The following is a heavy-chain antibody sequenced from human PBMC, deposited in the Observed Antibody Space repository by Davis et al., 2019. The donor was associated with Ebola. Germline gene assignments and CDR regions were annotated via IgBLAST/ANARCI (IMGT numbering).Heavy chain of an antibody. CDR2: ISGSGGSK. CDR1: GFTFSSYA. CDR3: AKDGVAVAATVYYYYGMDV. Sequence: GGSLRLSCAASGFTFSSYAMSWVRQAPGKGLEWVSAISGSGGSKYYADSVKGRFTISRDNSKNTLYLQMNSLRAEDTAVYYCAKDGVAVAATVYYYYGMDVWGQGTTVTVSS. J-gene: IGHJ6*02. V-gene: IGHV3-23*01. D-gene: IGHD6-19*01.